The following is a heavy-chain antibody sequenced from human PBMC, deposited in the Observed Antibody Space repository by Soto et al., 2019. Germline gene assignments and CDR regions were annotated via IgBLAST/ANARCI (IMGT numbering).Heavy chain of an antibody. CDR2: INPNSGGT. CDR3: ARGSGVVAALPDYYFDY. D-gene: IGHD2-15*01. J-gene: IGHJ4*02. V-gene: IGHV1-2*04. Sequence: QVQLVQSGAEVKKPGASVKVSCKASGYTFTGYYMHWVRQAPGQGLEWMGWINPNSGGTNYAQKFQGWVTMTRDTSISTAYMELSRLRSDDTAVYYCARGSGVVAALPDYYFDYWGQGTLVTVSS. CDR1: GYTFTGYY.